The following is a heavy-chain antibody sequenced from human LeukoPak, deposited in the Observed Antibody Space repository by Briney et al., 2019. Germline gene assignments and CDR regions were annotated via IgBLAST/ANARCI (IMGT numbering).Heavy chain of an antibody. J-gene: IGHJ4*02. CDR1: GGSISSYY. Sequence: SETPSLTCTVSGGSISSYYWSWIRQPAGKGLEWIGRIYTSGSTNYNPSLKSRVTMSVDTSKNQFSLKLSSVTAADTAVYYCARDEDTSALSEYWGQGTLVTVSS. V-gene: IGHV4-4*07. CDR2: IYTSGST. D-gene: IGHD2/OR15-2a*01. CDR3: ARDEDTSALSEY.